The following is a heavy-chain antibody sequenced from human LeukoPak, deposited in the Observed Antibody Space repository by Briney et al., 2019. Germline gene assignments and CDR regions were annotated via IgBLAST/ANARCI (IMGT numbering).Heavy chain of an antibody. CDR2: INPSGGST. CDR3: ARGATTVTTFAY. J-gene: IGHJ4*02. D-gene: IGHD4-17*01. Sequence: ASVTVSCKASGYTFTSYYMHWVRQAPGQGLEWMGIINPSGGSTSYAQKFQGRVTMTRDTSTSAVYTELSSLRSEDTAVYYCARGATTVTTFAYWGQGTLVTVSS. V-gene: IGHV1-46*01. CDR1: GYTFTSYY.